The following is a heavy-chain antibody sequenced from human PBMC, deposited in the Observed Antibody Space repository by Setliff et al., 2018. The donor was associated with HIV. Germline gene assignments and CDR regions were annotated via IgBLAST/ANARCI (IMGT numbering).Heavy chain of an antibody. CDR2: IYQTGTT. CDR3: ARGSGRFCSGGRCSAFDS. CDR1: GFSINSGYY. D-gene: IGHD2-15*01. V-gene: IGHV4-38-2*01. Sequence: SETLSLTCAVSGFSINSGYYWGWIRQPPGKGLEWIGSIYQTGTTYYNPSLKSRVTISVDTSQNQFSLRLSSVTAADTAVYYCARGSGRFCSGGRCSAFDSWGQGTLVTVSS. J-gene: IGHJ4*02.